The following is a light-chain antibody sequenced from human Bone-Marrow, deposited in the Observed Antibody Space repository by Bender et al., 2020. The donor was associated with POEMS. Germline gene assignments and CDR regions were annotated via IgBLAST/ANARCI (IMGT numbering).Light chain of an antibody. CDR2: DVT. J-gene: IGLJ3*02. V-gene: IGLV2-14*01. CDR3: VAWDASLNGWV. Sequence: QSALTQPASVSGSLGQSVTISCTGTRSDVGGYNYVTWYQQHPGKAPRLMIYDVTNRPSGVSDRFSGSKSGNTASLTISGLQSEDEADYYCVAWDASLNGWVFGGGTKLTVL. CDR1: RSDVGGYNY.